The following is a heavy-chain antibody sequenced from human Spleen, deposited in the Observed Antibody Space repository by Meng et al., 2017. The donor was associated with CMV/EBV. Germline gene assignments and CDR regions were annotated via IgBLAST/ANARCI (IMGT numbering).Heavy chain of an antibody. J-gene: IGHJ4*02. Sequence: QVPLRESGPGMVEPFKSLSLTCTVFGGVISSSSYDWGWIRQPPGKGLEWIGSIYYSGSTYYNPSLKSRVTISVDTSKNQFSLKLSSVTAADTAVYYCAREPYYYDSSGYIDYWGQGTLVTVSS. D-gene: IGHD3-22*01. CDR1: GGVISSSSYD. CDR2: IYYSGST. CDR3: AREPYYYDSSGYIDY. V-gene: IGHV4-39*07.